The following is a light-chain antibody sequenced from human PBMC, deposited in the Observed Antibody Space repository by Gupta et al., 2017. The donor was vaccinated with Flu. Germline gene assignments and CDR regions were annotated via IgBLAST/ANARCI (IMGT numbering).Light chain of an antibody. Sequence: EIVLTQSPATLSLSPGERATLSCRASQSVSSYLAWYQQKPGQAPRLLIYDASNRATGIPARFSGSGSGTDFTLTISSLEPEDFAVYYCQQRSYPLTFGGGTXVEIK. CDR1: QSVSSY. CDR2: DAS. J-gene: IGKJ4*02. V-gene: IGKV3-11*01. CDR3: QQRSYPLT.